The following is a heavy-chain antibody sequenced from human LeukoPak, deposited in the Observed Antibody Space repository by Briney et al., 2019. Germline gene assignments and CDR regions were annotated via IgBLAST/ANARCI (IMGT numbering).Heavy chain of an antibody. CDR3: VKASSSSPQYNWFDA. J-gene: IGHJ5*02. Sequence: GGSLRLSCAASGFTFSTYAMSWVRQAPGKGLEWVSVVSGTGGRTYYADSVKGRFTISRDNSKNTLYLQMNSLRAEDTALYYCVKASSSSPQYNWFDAWGQGTLVTVTS. D-gene: IGHD6-6*01. CDR1: GFTFSTYA. V-gene: IGHV3-23*01. CDR2: VSGTGGRT.